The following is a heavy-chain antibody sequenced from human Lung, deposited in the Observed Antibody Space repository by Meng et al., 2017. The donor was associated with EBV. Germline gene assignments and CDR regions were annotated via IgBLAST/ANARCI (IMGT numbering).Heavy chain of an antibody. CDR3: ARAPLSYYNAPSDP. D-gene: IGHD3-10*01. CDR2: INPRGGST. CDR1: GYTFTSYY. V-gene: IGHV1-46*01. J-gene: IGHJ5*02. Sequence: QVQLVQSGAEVKKPGASVKVSCMASGYTFTSYYVHWVRQAPGQGLEWMGIINPRGGSTSYEQKFQGRVTMTRDTSTSTVYMELSSLRSEDTAVYYCARAPLSYYNAPSDPWGQGTLVTVSA.